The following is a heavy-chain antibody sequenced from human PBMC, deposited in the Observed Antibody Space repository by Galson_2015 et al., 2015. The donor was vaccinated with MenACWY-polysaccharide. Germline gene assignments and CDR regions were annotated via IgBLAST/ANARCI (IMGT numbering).Heavy chain of an antibody. J-gene: IGHJ5*02. CDR3: AGEKYRLPFGWFDP. V-gene: IGHV4-59*11. Sequence: ETLSLTCSVSGDSISSHYWNWIRQSPEQGLEWIGWVHSRGISKYNPSLNNRVTISIDASKNQFSLNLFSVTAADTAIYYCAGEKYRLPFGWFDPWGRGTLVTVSS. D-gene: IGHD2-2*01. CDR1: GDSISSHY. CDR2: VHSRGIS.